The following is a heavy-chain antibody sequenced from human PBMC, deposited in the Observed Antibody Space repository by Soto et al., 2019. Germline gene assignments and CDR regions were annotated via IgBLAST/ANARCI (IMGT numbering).Heavy chain of an antibody. Sequence: GGSLRLSCTASGFTFSDYTLSWVRQAPGKGLEWLGFIRNKAYGGTTEYAASVKGRFTISRDDSKSIAYLLMNSLKTEDTAMYYCTRDGRYSGYPPPAFWGQGALVTVSS. CDR1: GFTFSDYT. CDR3: TRDGRYSGYPPPAF. D-gene: IGHD5-12*01. CDR2: IRNKAYGGTT. V-gene: IGHV3-49*04. J-gene: IGHJ4*02.